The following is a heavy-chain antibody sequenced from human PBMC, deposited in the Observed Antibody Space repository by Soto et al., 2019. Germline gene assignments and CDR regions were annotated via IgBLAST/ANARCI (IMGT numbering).Heavy chain of an antibody. D-gene: IGHD3-9*01. CDR1: GFTFTSFG. Sequence: ASVEVSCKASGFTFTSFGISWVRQAPGQGLEWMGWISAYNGNTHYAQKFQGRVTMTTDTSTTTAYMELRSLRSDDTAVYDSGTAGFRHFDWSDRGQGALDTVSS. V-gene: IGHV1-18*01. CDR3: GTAGFRHFDWSD. J-gene: IGHJ1*01. CDR2: ISAYNGNT.